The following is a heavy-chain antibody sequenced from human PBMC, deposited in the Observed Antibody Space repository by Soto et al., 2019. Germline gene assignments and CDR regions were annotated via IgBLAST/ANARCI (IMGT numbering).Heavy chain of an antibody. Sequence: QVQLVQSGAEVKKPGSSVKVSCKASGGTFSSYAISWVRQAPGQGLEWMGGIIPIFGTANYAQKFQGRVTITADESTSTAYMELSSLRYEDTAVYYCARAGHYYDSSGYAYYFDYWGQGTLVTVSS. J-gene: IGHJ4*02. CDR2: IIPIFGTA. D-gene: IGHD3-22*01. V-gene: IGHV1-69*01. CDR3: ARAGHYYDSSGYAYYFDY. CDR1: GGTFSSYA.